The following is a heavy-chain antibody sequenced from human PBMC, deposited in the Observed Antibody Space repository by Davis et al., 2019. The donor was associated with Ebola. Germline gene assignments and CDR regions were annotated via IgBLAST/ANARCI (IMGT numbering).Heavy chain of an antibody. J-gene: IGHJ4*02. V-gene: IGHV1-46*01. Sequence: ASVKVSCKASGYTFTSYYMHWVRQAPGQGLEWMGIINPSGGSTSYAQKFQGRVTMTRDTSTSTVYMELRSLRSDDTAVYYCARVGYPRNFDYWGQGTLVTVSS. D-gene: IGHD1-1*01. CDR1: GYTFTSYY. CDR2: INPSGGST. CDR3: ARVGYPRNFDY.